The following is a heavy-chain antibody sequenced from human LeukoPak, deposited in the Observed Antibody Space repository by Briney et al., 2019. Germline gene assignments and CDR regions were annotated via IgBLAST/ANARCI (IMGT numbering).Heavy chain of an antibody. D-gene: IGHD3-22*01. V-gene: IGHV4-39*01. CDR2: IDYSGST. CDR3: ARRYYDSSGYYLRPFDP. CDR1: GGSISSSSYY. J-gene: IGHJ5*02. Sequence: SETLSLTCTVSGGSISSSSYYWGWIRQPPGKGLEWIGSIDYSGSTYYNPSLKSRVTISVDTSKNQFSLKLSSVTAADTAVYYCARRYYDSSGYYLRPFDPWGQGTLVTVSS.